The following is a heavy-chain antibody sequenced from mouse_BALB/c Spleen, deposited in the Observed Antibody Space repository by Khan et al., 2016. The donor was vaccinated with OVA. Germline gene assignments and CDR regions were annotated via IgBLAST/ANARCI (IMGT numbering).Heavy chain of an antibody. CDR3: ARDRIDY. CDR1: GYTFTTYW. V-gene: IGHV1-7*01. CDR2: INPTYGFT. J-gene: IGHJ2*01. Sequence: VELVESGAELAKPGASVKMSCKASGYTFTTYWMHWVKQRPGQGLEWIGYINPTYGFTDYNQKFKDKATLTADKSSSTAYMQLSSLTSDDSAVYYCARDRIDYWGQGTTLTVSS.